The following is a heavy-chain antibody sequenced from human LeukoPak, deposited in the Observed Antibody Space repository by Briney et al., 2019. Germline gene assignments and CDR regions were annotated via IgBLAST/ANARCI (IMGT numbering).Heavy chain of an antibody. V-gene: IGHV3-64*01. CDR3: ARGGGYCSGGSCYGIDY. CDR1: GFTFSSYV. J-gene: IGHJ4*02. Sequence: EGSLRLSCAASGFTFSSYVMHWVRQAPGKGLEYVSGISSNGGNTYYANSVKGRFTIARDNSKNTLYVQMGSLRPEDMAVYYCARGGGYCSGGSCYGIDYWGQGTLVTVPS. CDR2: ISSNGGNT. D-gene: IGHD2-15*01.